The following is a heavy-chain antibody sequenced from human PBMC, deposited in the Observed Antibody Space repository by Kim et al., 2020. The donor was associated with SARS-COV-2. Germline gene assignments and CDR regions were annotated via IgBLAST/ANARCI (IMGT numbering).Heavy chain of an antibody. CDR2: ISSSGSTI. J-gene: IGHJ4*02. V-gene: IGHV3-11*04. D-gene: IGHD2-2*01. CDR1: GFTFSDYY. Sequence: GGPLRLSCAASGFTFSDYYMSWIRQAPGKGLEWVSYISSSGSTIYYADSVKGRFTISRDNAKNSLYLQMNSLRAEDTAVYYCARAHPILGVPAAIGYWGQGTLVTVSS. CDR3: ARAHPILGVPAAIGY.